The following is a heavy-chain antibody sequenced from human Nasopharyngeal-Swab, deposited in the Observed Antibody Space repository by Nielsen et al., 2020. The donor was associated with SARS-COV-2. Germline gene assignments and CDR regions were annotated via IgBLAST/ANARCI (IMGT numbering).Heavy chain of an antibody. CDR1: GGSFSGYY. D-gene: IGHD3-10*01. CDR2: INHSGST. J-gene: IGHJ3*02. V-gene: IGHV4-34*01. Sequence: SETLSLTCAVYGGSFSGYYWSWIRQPPEKGLEWIGEINHSGSTNYNPSLKSRVTISVDTSKNQFSLKLSSVTAADTAVYYCARVAGAAGSDAFDIWGQGTMVTVSS. CDR3: ARVAGAAGSDAFDI.